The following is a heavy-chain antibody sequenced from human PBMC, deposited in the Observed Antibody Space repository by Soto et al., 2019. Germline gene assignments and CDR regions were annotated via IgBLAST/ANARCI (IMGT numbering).Heavy chain of an antibody. CDR3: ARDLRIEEDENKILDAFDI. D-gene: IGHD1-26*01. V-gene: IGHV4-59*01. Sequence: SETLSLTCTVSGGSISSYYWSWIRQPPGKGLEWIGYIYYSGSTNYNPSLKSRVTISVDTSKNQFSLKLSSVTAADTAVYYCARDLRIEEDENKILDAFDIWGQGTMVTVSS. CDR1: GGSISSYY. CDR2: IYYSGST. J-gene: IGHJ3*02.